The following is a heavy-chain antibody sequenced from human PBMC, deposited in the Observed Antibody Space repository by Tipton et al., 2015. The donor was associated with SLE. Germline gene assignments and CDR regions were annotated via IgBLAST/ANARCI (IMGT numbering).Heavy chain of an antibody. CDR3: ARGGGGNYYVAFDL. CDR1: GGSISSYY. J-gene: IGHJ3*01. Sequence: TLSLTCTVSGGSISSYYWSWIRQPAGGGLEWIGRIYTNENTNYNPSLKSRVTISADMSESQFSLNLDSVTAADTAVYYCARGGGGNYYVAFDLWGQGTLVTVSS. V-gene: IGHV4-4*07. CDR2: IYTNENT. D-gene: IGHD3-22*01.